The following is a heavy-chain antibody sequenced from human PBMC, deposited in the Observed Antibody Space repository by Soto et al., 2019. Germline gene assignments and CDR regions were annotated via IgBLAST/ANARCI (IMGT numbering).Heavy chain of an antibody. CDR3: ARGTVYTAMGQFDY. CDR1: GYTFTSYG. D-gene: IGHD5-18*01. Sequence: QVYLVQSGAEVKKPGASVKVSCKASGYTFTSYGLSRLRQAPGQGLAWMGGISAYNGNTNYAQKGQGRVTMTTDTSTSTAYMGRRSLRSDDTAVYYCARGTVYTAMGQFDYWGQGTLVTVSS. CDR2: ISAYNGNT. V-gene: IGHV1-18*04. J-gene: IGHJ4*02.